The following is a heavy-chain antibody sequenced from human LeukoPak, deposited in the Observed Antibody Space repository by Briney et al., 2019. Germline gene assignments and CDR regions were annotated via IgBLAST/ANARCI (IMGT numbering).Heavy chain of an antibody. J-gene: IGHJ6*02. D-gene: IGHD2-2*01. CDR3: ARDFCTGCNYYFYGMDV. Sequence: GRSLRLSCTASGFALDDYVMHWVRQTPGGGLEWVSGISRDSANIGYAGSVKGRFPISRDNDKNSLYLQMNSLTTEDTALYYCARDFCTGCNYYFYGMDVWGRGTTVTVSS. V-gene: IGHV3-9*01. CDR2: ISRDSANI. CDR1: GFALDDYV.